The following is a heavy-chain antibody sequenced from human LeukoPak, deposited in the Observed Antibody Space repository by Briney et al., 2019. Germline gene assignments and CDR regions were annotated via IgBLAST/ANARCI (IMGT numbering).Heavy chain of an antibody. D-gene: IGHD3-16*01. J-gene: IGHJ3*02. CDR1: GYSISTGYY. CDR2: IYHNEST. V-gene: IGHV4-38-2*01. CDR3: ARLYWGLGAFDI. Sequence: SETLSLTCAVSGYSISTGYYWAWIRRPPGKGLEWIGSIYHNESTYYNPSLKSRVTISVDTSKNQFSLKLSSVTATDTAVYYCARLYWGLGAFDIWGQGTMVTVSS.